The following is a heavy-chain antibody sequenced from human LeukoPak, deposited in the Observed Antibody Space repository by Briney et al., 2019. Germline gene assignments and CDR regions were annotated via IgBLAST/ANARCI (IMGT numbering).Heavy chain of an antibody. CDR1: GFTFSNYG. CDR3: ARDSWGLDC. CDR2: IWYDGSNK. D-gene: IGHD6-13*01. V-gene: IGHV3-33*01. Sequence: PGRSLRLSCAASGFTFSNYGMHWVRQAPGKGLEWVAIIWYDGSNKYYADSVKGRLTISRDNSKNTLYLQMNSLRAEDTAVYYCARDSWGLDCWGQGTLVTVSS. J-gene: IGHJ4*02.